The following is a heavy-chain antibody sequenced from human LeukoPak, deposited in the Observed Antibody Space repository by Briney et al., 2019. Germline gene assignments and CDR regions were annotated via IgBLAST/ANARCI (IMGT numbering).Heavy chain of an antibody. Sequence: ASVKVSCKASGYTFTSYYMHWARQAPGQGLEWMGIINPSGGSTSYAQKFQGRVTMTRDTSTSTVYMELSSLRSEDTAVYYCAREGVDRVGATGYDVVVVAATQDFDYWGQGTLVTVSS. D-gene: IGHD2-15*01. J-gene: IGHJ4*02. V-gene: IGHV1-46*01. CDR2: INPSGGST. CDR3: AREGVDRVGATGYDVVVVAATQDFDY. CDR1: GYTFTSYY.